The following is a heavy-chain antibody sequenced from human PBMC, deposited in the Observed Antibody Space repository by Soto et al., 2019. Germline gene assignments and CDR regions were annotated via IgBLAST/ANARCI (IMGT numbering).Heavy chain of an antibody. CDR2: IYDSGST. CDR3: ARGSGGPTGFNY. J-gene: IGHJ4*02. V-gene: IGHV4-59*01. CDR1: GGSISSYY. Sequence: PSETLSLTCTVSGGSISSYYWSWIRQPPGKGLEWIGYIYDSGSTNYNPSLKSRVTISEDTSKNQFSLKLRSVTAADTAVYYCARGSGGPTGFNYWGQGTLVTVSS.